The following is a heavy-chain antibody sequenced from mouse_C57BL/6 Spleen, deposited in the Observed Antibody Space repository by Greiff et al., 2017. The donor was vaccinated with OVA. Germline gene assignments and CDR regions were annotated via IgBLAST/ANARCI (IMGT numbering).Heavy chain of an antibody. J-gene: IGHJ2*01. CDR1: GFTFTDYY. Sequence: VKVVESGGGLVQPGGSLSLSCAASGFTFTDYYMSWVRQPPGKALEWLGFIRNKANGYTTEYSASVKGRFTISRDNSQSILYLQMNALRAEDSATYYCARSSNFPFDYWGQGTTLTVSS. CDR2: IRNKANGYTT. V-gene: IGHV7-3*01. CDR3: ARSSNFPFDY. D-gene: IGHD2-1*01.